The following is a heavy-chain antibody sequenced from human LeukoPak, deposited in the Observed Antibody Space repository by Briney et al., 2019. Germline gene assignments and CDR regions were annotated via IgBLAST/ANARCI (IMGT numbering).Heavy chain of an antibody. V-gene: IGHV3-23*01. CDR1: GFTFSSYG. CDR3: ARLGSIVVGQPFDY. J-gene: IGHJ4*02. Sequence: PGGSLRLSCAASGFTFSSYGMSWVRQAPGKGLEWVSAISGSGGSTYYADSVKGRFTISRDNAKNSLYLQMNSLRSDDTAVYYCARLGSIVVGQPFDYWGQGTLVTVSS. D-gene: IGHD3-22*01. CDR2: ISGSGGST.